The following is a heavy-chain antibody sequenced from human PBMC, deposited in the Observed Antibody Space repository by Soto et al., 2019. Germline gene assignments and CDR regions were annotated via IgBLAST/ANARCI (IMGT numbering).Heavy chain of an antibody. CDR3: EKAGYSSGWYSYFDY. CDR2: ISGSGGST. J-gene: IGHJ4*02. Sequence: PGGSLRLSCAASGFTFSSYAMSWVRQAPGKGLEWVSAISGSGGSTYYADSVKGRFTISRDNSKNTLYLQMNSLRAEDTAVYYCEKAGYSSGWYSYFDYWGQGTLVTVSS. D-gene: IGHD6-19*01. V-gene: IGHV3-23*01. CDR1: GFTFSSYA.